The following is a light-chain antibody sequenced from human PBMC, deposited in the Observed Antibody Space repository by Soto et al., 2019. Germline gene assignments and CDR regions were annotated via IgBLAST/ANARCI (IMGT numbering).Light chain of an antibody. CDR2: GNS. Sequence: QSVLTQPPSASGAPGQRVTLSCTGSSSNIGAGYDVHWYQQLPGTAPKLLIYGNSNRPSGVPDRFSGSKSGTSASLAITWLQAEDEADYYCQSYDSSLSGYVFGTGTKLTVL. J-gene: IGLJ1*01. CDR3: QSYDSSLSGYV. V-gene: IGLV1-40*01. CDR1: SSNIGAGYD.